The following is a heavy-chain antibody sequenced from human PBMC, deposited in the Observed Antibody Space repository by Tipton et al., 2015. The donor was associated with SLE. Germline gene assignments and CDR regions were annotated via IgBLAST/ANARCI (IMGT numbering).Heavy chain of an antibody. D-gene: IGHD4-23*01. Sequence: TLSLSCTVSRGSISSGDYYWSWIRQPPGKGLEWIGYIYHSGSTYYNPSLKSRVTISVDRSKNQFSLKLSSVTAADTAVYYCARDMYGGVRYWYFDLWGRGTLVTVSS. J-gene: IGHJ2*01. CDR2: IYHSGST. CDR3: ARDMYGGVRYWYFDL. CDR1: RGSISSGDYY. V-gene: IGHV4-30-2*01.